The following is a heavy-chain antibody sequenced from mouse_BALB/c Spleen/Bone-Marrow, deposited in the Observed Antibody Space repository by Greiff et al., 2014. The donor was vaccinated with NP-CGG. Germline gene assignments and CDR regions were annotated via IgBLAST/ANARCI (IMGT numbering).Heavy chain of an antibody. Sequence: VQLKESGGGLVQPGGSRKLSCAASGFTFSSFGMHWVRQAPEKGLEWVAYISSGSSTIYYADTVMGRFTISRDNPKNTLFLQMTSLRSEDTAMYYCARDRYDEYFDVWGAGTTVTVSS. V-gene: IGHV5-17*02. CDR3: ARDRYDEYFDV. D-gene: IGHD2-14*01. J-gene: IGHJ1*01. CDR1: GFTFSSFG. CDR2: ISSGSSTI.